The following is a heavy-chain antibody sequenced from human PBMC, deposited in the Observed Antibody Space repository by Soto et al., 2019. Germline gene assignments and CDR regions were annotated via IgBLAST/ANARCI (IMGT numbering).Heavy chain of an antibody. Sequence: QVQLVQSGAEVRMPGSSVKVSCKASGGTFSTYPINWVRQAPGQGLEWMGGIIPLFGTTNYAQKFKGRVTITADESTSTAYMELSSLRAEDAAVDYCARGATHGSSWYFWFYPWGQGTLVTVSS. V-gene: IGHV1-69*01. CDR2: IIPLFGTT. CDR1: GGTFSTYP. CDR3: ARGATHGSSWYFWFYP. J-gene: IGHJ5*02. D-gene: IGHD6-13*01.